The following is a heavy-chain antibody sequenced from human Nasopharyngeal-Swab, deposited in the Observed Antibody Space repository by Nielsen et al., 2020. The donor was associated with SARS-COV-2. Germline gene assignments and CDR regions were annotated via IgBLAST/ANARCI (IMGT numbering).Heavy chain of an antibody. CDR2: INTNTGNP. D-gene: IGHD4-17*01. J-gene: IGHJ5*02. CDR3: AREDDYADYYWFDP. CDR1: GYSFNNHA. Sequence: ASVKVSCKASGYSFNNHAINWVRQAPGQGLEWMGWINTNTGNPTYAQGFARRFVFSLDTSVSTAYLQISSLKTEDTAVYYCAREDDYADYYWFDPWGQGTLVTVSS. V-gene: IGHV7-4-1*02.